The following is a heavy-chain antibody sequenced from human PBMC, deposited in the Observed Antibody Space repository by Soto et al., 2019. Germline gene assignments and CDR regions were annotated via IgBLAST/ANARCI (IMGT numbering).Heavy chain of an antibody. J-gene: IGHJ6*03. CDR1: GGSISSYY. CDR3: ARDLILAVARYYYYMDG. CDR2: IYYSGST. Sequence: SETLSLTCTVSGGSISSYYWSWIRQPPGKGLEWIGYIYYSGSTNYNPSLKSRVTISVDTSKNQFSLKLSSVTAADTAVYYCARDLILAVARYYYYMDGRGKGTTVTLSS. V-gene: IGHV4-59*01. D-gene: IGHD6-19*01.